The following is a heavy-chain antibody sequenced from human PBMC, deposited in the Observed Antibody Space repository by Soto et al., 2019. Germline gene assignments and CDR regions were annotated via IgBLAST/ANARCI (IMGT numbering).Heavy chain of an antibody. CDR3: EGHRGAV. CDR2: IIASFGTA. J-gene: IGHJ4*02. V-gene: IGHV1-69*01. Sequence: QVQLVQSGAEAKKPGSSVKVSCKASGGTFSTYTISWVRQAPGQGLEWMGGIIASFGTADYAQNFQGRVTISPDESTSTAYLELNSLRTEDTAVYYCEGHRGAVWGQGTLVTVSS. D-gene: IGHD3-10*01. CDR1: GGTFSTYT.